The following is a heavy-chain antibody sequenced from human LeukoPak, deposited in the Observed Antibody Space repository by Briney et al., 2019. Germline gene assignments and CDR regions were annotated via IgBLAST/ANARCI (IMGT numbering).Heavy chain of an antibody. V-gene: IGHV4-39*01. D-gene: IGHD3-3*01. CDR1: GGSISSSSYY. Sequence: SETLSLTCTVSGGSISSSSYYWGWIRQPPGKGLEWIGSIYYSGSTYYNPSLKSRVTISVDTSKNQFSLKLSSVTAADTAVYYCARQVRIFGVVSSYNWFDPWGQRTLVTVSS. J-gene: IGHJ5*02. CDR2: IYYSGST. CDR3: ARQVRIFGVVSSYNWFDP.